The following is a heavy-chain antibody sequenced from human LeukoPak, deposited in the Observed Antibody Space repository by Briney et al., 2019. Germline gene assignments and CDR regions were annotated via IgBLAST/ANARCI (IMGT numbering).Heavy chain of an antibody. J-gene: IGHJ4*02. CDR3: AREDSSSSGGIDY. V-gene: IGHV4-30-2*01. Sequence: SQTLSLTCTVSGGSISSGGYYWSWIRQPPGKGLEWIGYIYHSGSTYYNPSLKSRVTISVDRSKNQFSLKLSSVTAADTAVYYCAREDSSSSGGIDYWGQGTLVTVSS. CDR2: IYHSGST. CDR1: GGSISSGGYY. D-gene: IGHD6-6*01.